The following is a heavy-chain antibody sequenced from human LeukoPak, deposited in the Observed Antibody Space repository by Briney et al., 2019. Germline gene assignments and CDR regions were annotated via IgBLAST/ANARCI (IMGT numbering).Heavy chain of an antibody. J-gene: IGHJ4*02. V-gene: IGHV3-21*01. Sequence: GGSLRISFAASGFTFSSYSMKWVRPAPGKGLEWVSSISSSSSYIYYADSVKGRFTISRDNAKNSLYLQMNSLRAEDTAVYYCARDPALVAATPYYFDYWGQGTLVTVSS. CDR2: ISSSSSYI. CDR1: GFTFSSYS. CDR3: ARDPALVAATPYYFDY. D-gene: IGHD2-15*01.